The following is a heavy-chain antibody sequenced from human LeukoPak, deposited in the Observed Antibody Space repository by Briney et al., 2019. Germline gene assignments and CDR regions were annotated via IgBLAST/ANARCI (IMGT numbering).Heavy chain of an antibody. J-gene: IGHJ6*02. CDR2: IYPGDSDT. CDR1: GYSFTSYW. Sequence: GESLQISCQGSGYSFTSYWIGWVRQMPGKGLEWMGIIYPGDSDTRYSPSFQGRVTISADKSISTAYLQWSSLKASDTAMYYCARHYCSSTSCYKGYYYGMDVWGQGTTVTVSS. D-gene: IGHD2-2*02. V-gene: IGHV5-51*01. CDR3: ARHYCSSTSCYKGYYYGMDV.